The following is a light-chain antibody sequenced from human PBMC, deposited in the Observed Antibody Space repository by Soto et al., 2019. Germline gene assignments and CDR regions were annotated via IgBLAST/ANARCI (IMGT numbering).Light chain of an antibody. J-gene: IGKJ3*01. CDR2: GAS. CDR1: QSVSSSN. CDR3: QQYGSSPP. V-gene: IGKV3-20*01. Sequence: EIVLTQSPDILSLSPGERATLSCRASQSVSSSNLAWYQQKPGQAPRLLIYGASGRATDIPARFSGSGSGTDFTLTITRLEPEDFAVYYCQQYGSSPPFGPGTKVDIK.